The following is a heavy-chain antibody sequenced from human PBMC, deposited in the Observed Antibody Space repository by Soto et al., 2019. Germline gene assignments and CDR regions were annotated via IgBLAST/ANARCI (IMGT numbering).Heavy chain of an antibody. CDR2: IIPILGIA. J-gene: IGHJ4*02. V-gene: IGHV1-69*04. CDR3: ARDSYYYGSGNYMDV. CDR1: GGTFSSYT. Sequence: GASVKVSCKASGGTFSSYTISWVRQAPGQGLEWMGRIIPILGIANYAQKFQGRVTITADKSTSTAYVELSSLRSEDTAVYYCARDSYYYGSGNYMDVWGQGTLVTVSS. D-gene: IGHD3-10*01.